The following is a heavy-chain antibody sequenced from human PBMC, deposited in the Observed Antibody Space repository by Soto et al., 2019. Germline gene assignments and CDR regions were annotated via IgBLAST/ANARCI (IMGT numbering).Heavy chain of an antibody. CDR2: IVASGGIT. J-gene: IGHJ4*02. CDR3: AKNSAATIRVGYDY. Sequence: GSLRLSCAASGFTFSSYPMSWVSQAPGQGLEWVSGIVASGGITYYADSVKGRFTISRDNSKNTLYLQMNSLRAEDTAVYYCAKNSAATIRVGYDYWGQGTLVTAPQ. V-gene: IGHV3-23*01. D-gene: IGHD5-12*01. CDR1: GFTFSSYP.